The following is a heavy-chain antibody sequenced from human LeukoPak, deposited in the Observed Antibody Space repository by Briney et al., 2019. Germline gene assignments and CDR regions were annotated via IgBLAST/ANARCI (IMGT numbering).Heavy chain of an antibody. V-gene: IGHV3-11*01. CDR1: GFIFTDYH. J-gene: IGHJ4*02. Sequence: GGSLRLSCAASGFIFTDYHMSWIRQAPGKGPEWISYISSSTSTIHYADSVKGRFTISRDNAKNSVYLQMNSLRAKDSAVYYCARNVDYFDFWGQGAQVAVSS. CDR3: ARNVDYFDF. CDR2: ISSSTSTI.